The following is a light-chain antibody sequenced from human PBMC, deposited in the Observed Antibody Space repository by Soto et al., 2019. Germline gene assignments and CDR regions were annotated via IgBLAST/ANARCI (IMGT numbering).Light chain of an antibody. CDR2: RNN. J-gene: IGLJ3*02. Sequence: QSALTQPASVSGSPGQSITISCTGTSSDVGGYNYVSWYQHHPGKAPKLLIYRNNQRPSGVPDRFSGSKSGTSASLAISGLRSEDEADFYCATWEDNLTARVFGGGTKLIVL. CDR3: ATWEDNLTARV. CDR1: SSDVGGYNY. V-gene: IGLV2-14*01.